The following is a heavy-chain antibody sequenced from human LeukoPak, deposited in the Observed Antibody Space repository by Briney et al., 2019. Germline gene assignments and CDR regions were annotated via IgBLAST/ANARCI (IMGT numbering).Heavy chain of an antibody. V-gene: IGHV3-53*01. CDR1: GFSVSNNY. Sequence: PGGALRLSCAASGFSVSNNYMSWIRQARGKGLECVSVIYSGGSTYYADCGKGRLIISRDNSKNTLYLQMNSLRAEDTAVYYCAREGNGYGDHYFDYWGQGTLVTVSS. CDR3: AREGNGYGDHYFDY. J-gene: IGHJ4*02. CDR2: IYSGGST. D-gene: IGHD4-17*01.